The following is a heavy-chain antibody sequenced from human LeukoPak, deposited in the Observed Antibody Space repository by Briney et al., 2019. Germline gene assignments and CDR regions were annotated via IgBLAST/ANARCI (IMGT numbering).Heavy chain of an antibody. D-gene: IGHD3-9*01. CDR1: GLTFSSYA. V-gene: IGHV3-23*01. CDR2: ISGSGGST. CDR3: AKDDESLYYDILTGHVSMDV. Sequence: GGSLRLSCAASGLTFSSYAMSWVRQAPGKGLEWVSAISGSGGSTYYADSVKGRFTISRDNSKNTLYLQMNSLRAEDTAVYYCAKDDESLYYDILTGHVSMDVWGQGTTVTVSS. J-gene: IGHJ6*02.